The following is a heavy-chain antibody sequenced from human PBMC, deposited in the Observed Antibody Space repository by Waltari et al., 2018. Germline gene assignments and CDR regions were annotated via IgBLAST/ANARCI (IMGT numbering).Heavy chain of an antibody. D-gene: IGHD4-4*01. CDR3: ARKAYSTLVWYFSL. J-gene: IGHJ2*01. CDR2: INHSGST. CDR1: GGPFIGYY. V-gene: IGHV4-34*01. Sequence: QVQLQQWGAGLLKPSETLSLTCAVYGGPFIGYYWPWIRQPPGKGLQWIGEINHSGSTNYNPSLKSRVIMSVDTSKNQFSLNLTSVTAADTAVYYCARKAYSTLVWYFSLWGRGTLVTVSS.